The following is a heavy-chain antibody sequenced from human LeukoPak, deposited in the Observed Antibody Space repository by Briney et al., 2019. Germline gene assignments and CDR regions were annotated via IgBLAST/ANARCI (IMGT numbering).Heavy chain of an antibody. D-gene: IGHD3-16*02. J-gene: IGHJ4*02. CDR1: GGSISGYY. V-gene: IGHV4-59*01. CDR3: ARGGDDYVWGSYRF. Sequence: SETLSLTCTVSGGSISGYYWSWFRQPSGKRLEWLGYIYYSGSTSYNPSLKSRVTISVDASKTQFSLRLSSVAAADTAVYYCARGGDDYVWGSYRFWGQGTLVTVSS. CDR2: IYYSGST.